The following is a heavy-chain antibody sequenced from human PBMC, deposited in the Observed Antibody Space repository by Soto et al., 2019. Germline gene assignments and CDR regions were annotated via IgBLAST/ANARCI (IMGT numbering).Heavy chain of an antibody. V-gene: IGHV4-30-4*01. CDR2: IYYSGST. D-gene: IGHD1-26*01. J-gene: IGHJ4*02. CDR3: ARRGSGSYYDY. CDR1: GGSISSGDYY. Sequence: ASETLSLTCSVSGGSISSGDYYWSWIRQPPGKGLEWIGYIYYSGSTYYNPSLKSRVTISVDTSKNQFSLKLSSVTAADTAVYYCARRGSGSYYDYWGQGTLVTVSS.